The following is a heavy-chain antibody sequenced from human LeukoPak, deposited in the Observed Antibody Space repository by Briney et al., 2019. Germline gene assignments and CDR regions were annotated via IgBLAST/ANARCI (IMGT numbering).Heavy chain of an antibody. V-gene: IGHV1-2*02. Sequence: GASVKVSCKASGGTFSSYAISWVRQAPGQGLEWMGWINPNSGGTNYAQKFQGRVTMTRDTSISTAYMELSRLRSDDTAVYYCARGRGYSGYVPSYYFDYWGQGTLVTVSS. CDR2: INPNSGGT. CDR3: ARGRGYSGYVPSYYFDY. CDR1: GGTFSSYA. D-gene: IGHD5-12*01. J-gene: IGHJ4*02.